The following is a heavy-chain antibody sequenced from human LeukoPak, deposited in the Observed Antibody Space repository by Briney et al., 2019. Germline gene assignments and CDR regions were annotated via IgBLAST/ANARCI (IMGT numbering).Heavy chain of an antibody. CDR3: ARDRIVVVPAANDPFDP. CDR1: GGSISSSSYY. D-gene: IGHD2-2*01. V-gene: IGHV4-39*07. J-gene: IGHJ5*02. CDR2: IYYSWST. Sequence: SETLSLTCTVSGGSISSSSYYWGWIRQPPGKGLEWIGSIYYSWSTYYNPSLKSRVTISVDTSKNQFSLKLNSVTAADTAVYYCARDRIVVVPAANDPFDPWGQGTLVTVSS.